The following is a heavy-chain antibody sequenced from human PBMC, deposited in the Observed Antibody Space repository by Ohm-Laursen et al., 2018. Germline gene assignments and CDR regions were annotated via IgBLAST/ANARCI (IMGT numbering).Heavy chain of an antibody. V-gene: IGHV3-48*01. CDR2: IRTTPREI. CDR3: VRDHQYTFDV. J-gene: IGHJ3*01. D-gene: IGHD2/OR15-2a*01. Sequence: SLRLSCAAPGFPFSGYSMNWVRQAPGKGLEWISYIRTTPREIYYADSVKGRFSISRDDAKNSLYLQMDSLRADDTAVYYCVRDHQYTFDVWGQGTVVTVSS. CDR1: GFPFSGYS.